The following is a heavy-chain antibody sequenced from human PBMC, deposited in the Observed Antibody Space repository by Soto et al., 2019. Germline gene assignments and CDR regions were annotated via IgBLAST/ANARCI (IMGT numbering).Heavy chain of an antibody. CDR3: AADGYGGLRFLELLPSPDYYYYGMDV. Sequence: SVKVSCKASGGTFSSYAISWVRQAPGQGLEWMGGIIPIFGTANYAQKFQGRVTITADVSTSTAYMELSSLRSEDTAVYYCAADGYGGLRFLELLPSPDYYYYGMDVWGQAITVTLPS. CDR1: GGTFSSYA. CDR2: IIPIFGTA. V-gene: IGHV1-69*13. J-gene: IGHJ6*02. D-gene: IGHD3-3*01.